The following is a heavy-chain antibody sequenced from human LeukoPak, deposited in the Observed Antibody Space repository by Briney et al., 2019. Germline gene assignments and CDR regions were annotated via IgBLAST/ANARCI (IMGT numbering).Heavy chain of an antibody. V-gene: IGHV1-69*01. Sequence: SVKVSCNASGGTFSSYAISWVRPAPGQGLEWMGGLIPIFGTANYAQKFQGRVTITADESTSTAYMELSSLRSEDTAVYYCARRGGLGSGSYYNEYFQHWGQGTLVTVSS. J-gene: IGHJ1*01. D-gene: IGHD3-10*01. CDR1: GGTFSSYA. CDR2: LIPIFGTA. CDR3: ARRGGLGSGSYYNEYFQH.